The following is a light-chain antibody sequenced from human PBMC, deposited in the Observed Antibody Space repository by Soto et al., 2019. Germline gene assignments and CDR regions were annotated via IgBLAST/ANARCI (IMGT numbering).Light chain of an antibody. CDR3: QHYVTSLIT. J-gene: IGKJ1*01. CDR1: QNIHTN. V-gene: IGKV3-15*01. Sequence: EIVTTQSPATLSVSPGERATLSCRAGQNIHTNLAWYQQKPGQAPRLLFYGASTGATGLPARFSGSGSGTDFTLTISRLEPEDFAVYYCQHYVTSLITFGQGTKVDIK. CDR2: GAS.